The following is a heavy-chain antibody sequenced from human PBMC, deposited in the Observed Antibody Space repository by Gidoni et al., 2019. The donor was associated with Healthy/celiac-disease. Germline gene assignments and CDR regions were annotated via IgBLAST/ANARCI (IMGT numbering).Heavy chain of an antibody. V-gene: IGHV3-23*01. Sequence: VKGRFTISRDNSKKTLYLQMNSLRADDTAVYYCAKDSLGTVTPNYFDYWGQGTLVTVSS. D-gene: IGHD4-17*01. CDR3: AKDSLGTVTPNYFDY. J-gene: IGHJ4*02.